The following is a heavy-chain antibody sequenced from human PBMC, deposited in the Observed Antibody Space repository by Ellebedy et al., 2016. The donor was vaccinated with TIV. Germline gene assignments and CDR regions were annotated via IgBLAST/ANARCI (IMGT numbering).Heavy chain of an antibody. CDR2: LLHTGSP. J-gene: IGHJ6*02. D-gene: IGHD1-1*01. Sequence: MPSETLSLTCTVSGDSFSSYYWSWIRQPPGKGLEWIGSLLHTGSPYYKPSLESRVTMSIDSSQNQFSLELRSVTAADTAVYYGARLEPAYYYAMDVWGQGTTVIVSS. V-gene: IGHV4-59*04. CDR3: ARLEPAYYYAMDV. CDR1: GDSFSSYY.